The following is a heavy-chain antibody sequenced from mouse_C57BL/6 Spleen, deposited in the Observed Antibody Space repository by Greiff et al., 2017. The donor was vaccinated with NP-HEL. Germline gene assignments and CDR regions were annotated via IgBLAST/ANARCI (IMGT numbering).Heavy chain of an antibody. D-gene: IGHD1-1*01. CDR1: GYTFTSYW. J-gene: IGHJ4*01. CDR3: ARITTVVVDAMDY. Sequence: VQLQQPGAELVKPGASVKLSCKASGYTFTSYWMQWVKQRPGQGLEWIGEIDPSDSYTNYNQKFKGKATLTVDTSSSTAYMQLSSLTSEDSAVYYCARITTVVVDAMDYWGQGTSVTVSS. V-gene: IGHV1-50*01. CDR2: IDPSDSYT.